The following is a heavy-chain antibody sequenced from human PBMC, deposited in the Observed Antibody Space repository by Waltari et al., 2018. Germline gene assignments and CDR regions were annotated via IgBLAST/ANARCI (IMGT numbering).Heavy chain of an antibody. CDR1: GYSISSGYY. V-gene: IGHV4-38-2*01. D-gene: IGHD5-12*01. CDR3: ARCRSNRWLRWGDGMDV. J-gene: IGHJ6*02. CDR2: IYHSGST. Sequence: QVQLQESGPGLVKPSETLSLTCAVSGYSISSGYYWGWIRQPPGKGLEWIGSIYHSGSTYYNPSLKSRVTISVDTSMNQFSLKLSSVTAADTAVYYCARCRSNRWLRWGDGMDVWGQGTTVTVSS.